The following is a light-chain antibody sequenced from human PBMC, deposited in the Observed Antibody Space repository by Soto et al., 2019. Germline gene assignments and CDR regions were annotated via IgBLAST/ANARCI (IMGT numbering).Light chain of an antibody. CDR2: AAS. Sequence: AIQMTQSPSSLSASVGDRVTITCLASQDIRNDLGWYQEKPRQAPKLLIYAASNLQSGVPSRFSGSGSGTDFTLTISSMQPEDFATYYCLQDYNYPWTFGQGTKVEV. CDR1: QDIRND. V-gene: IGKV1-6*01. CDR3: LQDYNYPWT. J-gene: IGKJ1*01.